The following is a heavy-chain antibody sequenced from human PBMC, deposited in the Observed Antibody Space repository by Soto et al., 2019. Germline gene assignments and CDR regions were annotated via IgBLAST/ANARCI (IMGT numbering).Heavy chain of an antibody. CDR1: GFPFGSFP. CDR2: IRDSSDNT. CDR3: ARSAIAAAGTGAFDI. D-gene: IGHD6-13*01. V-gene: IGHV3-23*01. J-gene: IGHJ3*02. Sequence: GGSLRLSCAASGFPFGSFPLSWVRQAPGKGLAWVSTIRDSSDNTYYADSVKGRFIISRDTSKNTLYLQMNSLRAEDTAVYYCARSAIAAAGTGAFDIWGQGTMVTVSS.